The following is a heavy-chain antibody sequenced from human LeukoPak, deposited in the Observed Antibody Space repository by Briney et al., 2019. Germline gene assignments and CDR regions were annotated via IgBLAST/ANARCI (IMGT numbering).Heavy chain of an antibody. Sequence: ASVKVSCKASGYTFTSYYMHWVRQAPGQGLEWMGIINPSGGSTSYAQKFQGRVTMTRDMSTSTVYMELSSLRSEDTAVYYCAIAWGAAHRTFYFDYWGQGTLVTVSS. CDR1: GYTFTSYY. V-gene: IGHV1-46*01. D-gene: IGHD1-14*01. CDR2: INPSGGST. CDR3: AIAWGAAHRTFYFDY. J-gene: IGHJ4*02.